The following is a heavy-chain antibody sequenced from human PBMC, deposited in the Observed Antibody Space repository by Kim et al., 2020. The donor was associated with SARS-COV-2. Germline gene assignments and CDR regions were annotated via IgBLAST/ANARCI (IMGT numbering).Heavy chain of an antibody. V-gene: IGHV2-70*11. D-gene: IGHD3-22*01. CDR3: SRDSPEGHGDS. CDR1: GFSLRTSEVC. Sequence: SGPTLVNPTQTLTLTCSFSGFSLRTSEVCVAWIRQPPGKALEWLARICWNDGKYYSTSLKTRLTISKDTSKNQVVLTMTNVDPVDTATYYCSRDSPEGHGDSGGLGTLVTVSS. J-gene: IGHJ5*01. CDR2: ICWNDGK.